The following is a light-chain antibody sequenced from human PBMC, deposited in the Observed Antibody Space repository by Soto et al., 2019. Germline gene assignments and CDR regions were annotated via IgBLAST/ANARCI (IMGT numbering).Light chain of an antibody. CDR2: AAS. Sequence: DIPMSQSAASLSEYVGDRVTITCRAAETISRHLNLYQQKPGRAPYLLIYAASTLQNGVPSRFTGSGSGTEFTLTITCLQLEDFATYYCQQDYSTLATFGQGTRLEIK. J-gene: IGKJ5*01. CDR3: QQDYSTLAT. CDR1: ETISRH. V-gene: IGKV1-39*01.